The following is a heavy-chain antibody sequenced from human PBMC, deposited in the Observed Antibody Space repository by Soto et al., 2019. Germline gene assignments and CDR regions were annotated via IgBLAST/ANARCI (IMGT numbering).Heavy chain of an antibody. CDR3: ARHGGYYFDY. D-gene: IGHD3-16*01. Sequence: PSETLSLTCAVYSGSFSGYYWSWIRQPPGKGLEWIGEIYHGLSIVYNPSLKSRVTISGDSSKNQFSLKLSSVTAADTAVYHCARHGGYYFDYWGQGTLVTVSS. J-gene: IGHJ4*02. V-gene: IGHV4-34*01. CDR2: IYHGLSI. CDR1: SGSFSGYY.